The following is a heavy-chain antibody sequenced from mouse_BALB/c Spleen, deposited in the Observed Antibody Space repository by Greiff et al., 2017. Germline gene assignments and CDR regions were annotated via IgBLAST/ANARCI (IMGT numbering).Heavy chain of an antibody. CDR1: GFTFTDYY. J-gene: IGHJ3*01. Sequence: DVMLVESGGGLVQPGGSLRLSCATSGFTFTDYYMSWVRQPPGKALEWLGFIRNKANGYTTEYSASVKGRFTISRDNSQSILYLQMNTLRAEDSATYYCARDNYRLLADWGQGTLVTVSA. D-gene: IGHD2-14*01. CDR2: IRNKANGYTT. V-gene: IGHV7-3*02. CDR3: ARDNYRLLAD.